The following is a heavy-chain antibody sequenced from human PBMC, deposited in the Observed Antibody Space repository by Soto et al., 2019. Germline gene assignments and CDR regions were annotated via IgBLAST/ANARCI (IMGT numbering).Heavy chain of an antibody. D-gene: IGHD6-13*01. CDR3: ARGSVSSWFDY. V-gene: IGHV1-18*01. CDR2: INAYNDDT. J-gene: IGHJ4*02. CDR1: GYTFTSYG. Sequence: ASVKVSCKASGYTFTSYGIRWVRQAPEHGLEWMGWINAYNDDTNYAQKFQGRVTMTTDTSTSTAYMELRSLRSDDTAVYYCARGSVSSWFDYWGQGTLVTVSS.